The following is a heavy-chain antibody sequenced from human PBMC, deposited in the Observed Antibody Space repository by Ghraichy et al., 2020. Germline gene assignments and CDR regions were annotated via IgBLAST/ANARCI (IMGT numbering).Heavy chain of an antibody. D-gene: IGHD6-13*01. J-gene: IGHJ4*02. V-gene: IGHV4-34*01. CDR3: ARRGIAAAGDLYYFDY. CDR2: INHSGST. Sequence: SETLSLTCAVSGGSFSGYYCSWIRQRPGKGLEWIGEINHSGSTNYNPSLKSRVTISVDTSKNQFPLKLSPVTAADTAVYYCARRGIAAAGDLYYFDYWGQGTLVTVSA. CDR1: GGSFSGYY.